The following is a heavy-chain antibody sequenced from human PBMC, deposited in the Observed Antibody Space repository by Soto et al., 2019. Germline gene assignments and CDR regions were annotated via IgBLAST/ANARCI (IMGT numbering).Heavy chain of an antibody. V-gene: IGHV1-46*01. D-gene: IGHD6-6*01. CDR2: INPSGGST. CDR1: GYTFTSYY. Sequence: GASVKVSCKASGYTFTSYYMHWVRQAPGQGLEWMGIINPSGGSTSYAQKFQGRVTMTRDTSTSTVYMELSSLRSEDTAVYYCVKPPYSSSSGVFHCFDPWGQGTLVTVSS. J-gene: IGHJ5*02. CDR3: VKPPYSSSSGVFHCFDP.